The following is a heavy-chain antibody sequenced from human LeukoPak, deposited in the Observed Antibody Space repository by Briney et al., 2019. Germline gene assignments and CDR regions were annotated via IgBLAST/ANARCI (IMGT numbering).Heavy chain of an antibody. Sequence: GGSLRLSCAASGFTFSNYVMSWVRQAPGKGLEWVSVISGSGGSTYYADSVKGRFTISRDNSKNTLYLQMNSLRAEDTAIYYCAKDGGSRFLYYYYGMDVWGQGTTVTVSS. CDR3: AKDGGSRFLYYYYGMDV. CDR2: ISGSGGST. D-gene: IGHD3-16*01. CDR1: GFTFSNYV. J-gene: IGHJ6*02. V-gene: IGHV3-23*01.